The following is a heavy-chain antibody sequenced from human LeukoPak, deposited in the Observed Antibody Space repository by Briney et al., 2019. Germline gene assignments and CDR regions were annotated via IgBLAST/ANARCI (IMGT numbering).Heavy chain of an antibody. CDR1: GYTFTSYG. V-gene: IGHV1-18*01. CDR3: ARDPPYYYDSSGYSDY. D-gene: IGHD3-22*01. Sequence: ASVKVSCKASGYTFTSYGISWVRQAPGQGLEWMGWISAYNGNTNYAQKLQGRVTMTTDTSTSTAYMELRSLRSDDTAVYYCARDPPYYYDSSGYSDYWGQGTLVTVSS. J-gene: IGHJ4*02. CDR2: ISAYNGNT.